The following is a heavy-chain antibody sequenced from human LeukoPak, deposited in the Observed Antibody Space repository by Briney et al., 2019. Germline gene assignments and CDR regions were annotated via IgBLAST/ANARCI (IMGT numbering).Heavy chain of an antibody. Sequence: GGSLRLSCAACGFIFSSYDMYWVRQGTGKGLEWVSVIGTAGDTYHPGSVKGQFTISRESAKNSLYLQMNSLRAEDTAVYYCAKGGLRSRDAFDVWGQGTMVTVSS. CDR2: IGTAGDT. D-gene: IGHD3-10*01. J-gene: IGHJ3*01. V-gene: IGHV3-13*03. CDR1: GFIFSSYD. CDR3: AKGGLRSRDAFDV.